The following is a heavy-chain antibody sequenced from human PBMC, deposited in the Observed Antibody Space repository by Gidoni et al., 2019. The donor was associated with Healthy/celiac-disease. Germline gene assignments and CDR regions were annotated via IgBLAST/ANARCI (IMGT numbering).Heavy chain of an antibody. D-gene: IGHD4-17*01. Sequence: ELQLVESGGGLVQPGGSLRISCAASVFTFSSYWMHGVREAPGKGLVGVSRINRDGRSTSYADSVKGRFTIYRDNAKNTLYLQMNSLRAEDTAVYYCARESYGDYVCFDYWGQGTLVTVSS. V-gene: IGHV3-74*01. CDR3: ARESYGDYVCFDY. J-gene: IGHJ4*02. CDR2: INRDGRST. CDR1: VFTFSSYW.